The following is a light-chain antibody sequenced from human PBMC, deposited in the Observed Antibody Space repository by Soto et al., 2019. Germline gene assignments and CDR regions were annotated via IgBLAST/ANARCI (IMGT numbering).Light chain of an antibody. CDR1: QSVRTN. CDR2: YSS. Sequence: EVMMTQFPDTVSVTPGETVTLSCGASQSVRTNLAWYQQRPGQAPRFLIHYSSTRASDIPARFSGSGSGTNFTLAISSLQSEDFAVYYCQQYAYWPETFGQGTKVDIK. CDR3: QQYAYWPET. V-gene: IGKV3D-15*01. J-gene: IGKJ1*01.